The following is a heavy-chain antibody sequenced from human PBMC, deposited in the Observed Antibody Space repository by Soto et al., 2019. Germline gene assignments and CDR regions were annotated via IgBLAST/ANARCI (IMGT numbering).Heavy chain of an antibody. D-gene: IGHD2-2*01. CDR3: ARDLAYCSSTSCDADAYDI. Sequence: GGSLRLSCAASGFTFSSYSMNWVRQAPGKGLEWVSYISSSSSTIYYADSVKGRFTISRDNAKNSLYLQMNSLRAEDTAVYYCARDLAYCSSTSCDADAYDIWGQGTMVTVSS. V-gene: IGHV3-48*01. CDR1: GFTFSSYS. J-gene: IGHJ3*02. CDR2: ISSSSSTI.